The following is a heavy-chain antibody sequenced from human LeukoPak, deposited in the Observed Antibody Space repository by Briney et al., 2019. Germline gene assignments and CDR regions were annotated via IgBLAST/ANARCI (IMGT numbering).Heavy chain of an antibody. D-gene: IGHD3-10*02. J-gene: IGHJ5*02. V-gene: IGHV1-8*03. CDR3: ARGPVRGVSNWFDP. CDR1: GYTFTAYY. Sequence: GASVKVSCKAPGYTFTAYYMHWGRQPPGQGLGWMGGMNPNSGNTGYAQKFQGRVTITRNTSISTAYMELSSLRSEDTAVYYCARGPVRGVSNWFDPWGQGTLVTVSS. CDR2: MNPNSGNT.